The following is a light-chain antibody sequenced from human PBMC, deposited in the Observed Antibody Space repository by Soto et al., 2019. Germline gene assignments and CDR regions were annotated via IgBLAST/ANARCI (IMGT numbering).Light chain of an antibody. CDR3: SSYCLSYGSIETSATVV. CDR1: SFKN. V-gene: IGLV2-14*03. J-gene: IGLJ2*01. CDR2: DVS. Sequence: QSALTQPASVSGSPGQSITISCTGTSFKNVSWYQQHPGQAPKLLIYDVSYRPSGISHRFSGSESAYTASLTISGLQAEDEADYYCSSYCLSYGSIETSATVVFGGGTKLTVL.